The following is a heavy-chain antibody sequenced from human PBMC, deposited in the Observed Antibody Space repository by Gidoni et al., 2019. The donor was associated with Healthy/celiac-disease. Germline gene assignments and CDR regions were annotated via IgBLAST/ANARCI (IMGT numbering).Heavy chain of an antibody. CDR3: ARPRYCSSTSCPAAAFDI. D-gene: IGHD2-2*01. V-gene: IGHV1-3*01. J-gene: IGHJ3*02. Sequence: QVQLVQSGAEVKKPGASVTVSCKASGYTFTSYAMHWVRQAPGQRLEWMGWINAGNGNTKYSQKFQGRVTITRDTSASTAYMELSSLRSEDTAVYYCARPRYCSSTSCPAAAFDIWGQGTMVTVSS. CDR1: GYTFTSYA. CDR2: INAGNGNT.